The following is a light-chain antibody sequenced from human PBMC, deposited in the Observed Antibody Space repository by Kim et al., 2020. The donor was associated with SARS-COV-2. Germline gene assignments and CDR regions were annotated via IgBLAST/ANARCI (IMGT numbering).Light chain of an antibody. CDR2: GAS. CDR3: QQYGDSLRT. J-gene: IGKJ1*01. CDR1: QIVSSDY. Sequence: EIVLTQSPGTLSLSPGERDTLSCRASQIVSSDYFAWYQQKPGPAPRLLIYGASSRATGIPDRFSGSGSGTDFTLTISRLEPEDVAVYYCQQYGDSLRTFGQGTKVDIK. V-gene: IGKV3-20*01.